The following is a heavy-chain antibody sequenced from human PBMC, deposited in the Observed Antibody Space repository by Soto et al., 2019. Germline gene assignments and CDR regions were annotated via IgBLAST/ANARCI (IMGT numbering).Heavy chain of an antibody. CDR3: ARDFGIDSSSPGSDY. Sequence: RLSCAASGFTFSSYAMHWVRQAPGKGLEWVAVISYDGSNKYYADSVKGRFTISRDNSKNTLYLQMNSLRAEDTAVYYCARDFGIDSSSPGSDYWGQGTPVTVSS. D-gene: IGHD6-6*01. CDR1: GFTFSSYA. J-gene: IGHJ4*02. CDR2: ISYDGSNK. V-gene: IGHV3-30-3*01.